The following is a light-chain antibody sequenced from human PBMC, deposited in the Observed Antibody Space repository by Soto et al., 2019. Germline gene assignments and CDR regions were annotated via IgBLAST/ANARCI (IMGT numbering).Light chain of an antibody. V-gene: IGKV3-15*01. CDR3: QQFNNWPPWT. CDR2: GAS. J-gene: IGKJ1*01. CDR1: QNVGNN. Sequence: IVMTQSPATLSVSPWERATLSCSASQNVGNNLVWYQQKPGQAPRLLIYGASTRAAGIPDRFSGSGSGTEFTLTISGLQSDDFAVYYCQQFNNWPPWTFGQGTQLDIK.